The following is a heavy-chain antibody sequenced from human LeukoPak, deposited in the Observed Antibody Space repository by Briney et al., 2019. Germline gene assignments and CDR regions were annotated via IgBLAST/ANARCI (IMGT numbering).Heavy chain of an antibody. J-gene: IGHJ3*02. CDR1: GFTFSSYA. CDR3: AKDYDYGDYVYAFDI. Sequence: AGGSLRLSCAASGFTFSSYAMSWVRQAPGKGLEWVAVISYDGSNKYYADSVKGRFTISRDNSKNTLYLQMNSLRAEDTAVYYCAKDYDYGDYVYAFDIWGQGTMVTVSS. CDR2: ISYDGSNK. D-gene: IGHD4-17*01. V-gene: IGHV3-30*18.